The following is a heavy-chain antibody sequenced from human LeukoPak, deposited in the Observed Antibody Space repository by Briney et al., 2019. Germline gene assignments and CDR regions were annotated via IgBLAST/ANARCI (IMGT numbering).Heavy chain of an antibody. D-gene: IGHD3-10*01. J-gene: IGHJ4*02. CDR2: IKLDGSEK. V-gene: IGHV3-7*03. CDR3: ARRGGRNGWGDFDY. Sequence: EGSLRLSCAASGFTFSNYWMTWVRQAPGKGLEWVANIKLDGSEKYYVDSVKGRFTISRDNAKSSLYLQMNSLRAEDTAVYFCARRGGRNGWGDFDYWGQGTLVTVSS. CDR1: GFTFSNYW.